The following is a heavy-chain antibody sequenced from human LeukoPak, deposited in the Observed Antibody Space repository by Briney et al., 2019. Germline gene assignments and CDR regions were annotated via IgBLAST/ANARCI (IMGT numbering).Heavy chain of an antibody. CDR1: GFTFSSNT. J-gene: IGHJ4*02. CDR3: SKDRPRSSFDY. D-gene: IGHD6-6*01. V-gene: IGHV3-21*01. CDR2: ISSDGIHT. Sequence: GGPLRLSCAASGFTFSSNTMNWVRRAPGKGLEWVSSISSDGIHTFYADPVKGRFTISRDNAKNSLYLQMNSLRDEDTAVYYCSKDRPRSSFDYWGQGILDTVSS.